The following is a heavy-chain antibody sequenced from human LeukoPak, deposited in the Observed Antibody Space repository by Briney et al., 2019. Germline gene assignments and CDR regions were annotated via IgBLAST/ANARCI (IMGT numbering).Heavy chain of an antibody. V-gene: IGHV3-53*01. D-gene: IGHD1-26*01. Sequence: PGGSLRLSCAASGFTVRSNYMSWVRQAPGKGLEWVSEIYSDGSTYYAASVKGRFSISRDNSKNTVYLQMNSLRAEDTAVYYCAKVAEVGATGYYYYMDVWGKGTTVTISS. CDR3: AKVAEVGATGYYYYMDV. CDR2: IYSDGST. CDR1: GFTVRSNY. J-gene: IGHJ6*03.